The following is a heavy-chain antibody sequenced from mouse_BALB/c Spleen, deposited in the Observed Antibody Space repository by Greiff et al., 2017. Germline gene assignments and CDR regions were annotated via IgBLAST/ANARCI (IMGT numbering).Heavy chain of an antibody. CDR1: GDSITRGY. CDR2: ISYSGST. J-gene: IGHJ3*01. CDR3: ARYSSGYRFFAY. V-gene: IGHV3-8*02. Sequence: ESGPSLVKPSQTLSLTCSVTGDSITRGYWNWIRKFPGNKLEYMGYISYSGSTYYNPSLKSRISITRDTSKNQYYLQLNSVTTEDTATYYCARYSSGYRFFAYWGQGTLVTVSA. D-gene: IGHD2-14*01.